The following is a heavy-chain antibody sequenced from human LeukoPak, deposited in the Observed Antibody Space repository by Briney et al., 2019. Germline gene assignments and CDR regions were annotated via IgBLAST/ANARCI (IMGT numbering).Heavy chain of an antibody. Sequence: GGSLRLSCAASGFTFSSYEMNWVRQAPGKGLEWVSYISSSGSTIYYADSVKGRFTISRDNAKNSLYLQMNSLRAGDTAVYYCARDQNSRGYSYGPWGQGTLVTVSS. V-gene: IGHV3-48*03. CDR1: GFTFSSYE. D-gene: IGHD5-18*01. CDR3: ARDQNSRGYSYGP. CDR2: ISSSGSTI. J-gene: IGHJ5*02.